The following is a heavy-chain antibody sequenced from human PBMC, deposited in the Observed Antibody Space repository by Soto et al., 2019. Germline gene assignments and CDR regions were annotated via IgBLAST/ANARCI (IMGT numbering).Heavy chain of an antibody. D-gene: IGHD4-17*01. V-gene: IGHV3-53*04. Sequence: GGSLTVASAAGGFTVSSKYMNWVRQDPGKGLEWVSVIYSGGSTYYADSVKGRFTISRHNSKNTLYLQMSSLRAEDTAVYYCARARRHDYGDLLFDYWGQGTLVTVSS. CDR2: IYSGGST. CDR1: GFTVSSKY. CDR3: ARARRHDYGDLLFDY. J-gene: IGHJ4*02.